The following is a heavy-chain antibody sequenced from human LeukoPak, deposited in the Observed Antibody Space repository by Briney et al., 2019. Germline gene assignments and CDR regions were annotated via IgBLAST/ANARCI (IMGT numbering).Heavy chain of an antibody. J-gene: IGHJ6*02. V-gene: IGHV4-4*07. CDR2: IYTSGST. D-gene: IGHD6-13*01. CDR1: GGSISSYY. CDR3: ARDCTIAAAGICYYYYGMDV. Sequence: PSETLSLTCTVSGGSISSYYGSWIRQPAGKGLEWIGRIYTSGSTNYNPSLKSRVTMSVDTSKNQFSLKLSSVTAADTAVYYCARDCTIAAAGICYYYYGMDVWGQGTTVTVSS.